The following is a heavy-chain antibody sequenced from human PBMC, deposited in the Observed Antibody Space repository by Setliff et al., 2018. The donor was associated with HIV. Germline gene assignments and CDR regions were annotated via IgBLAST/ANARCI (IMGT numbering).Heavy chain of an antibody. Sequence: PSETLSLTCAVFGEPFSNYHWNWFRQPPGGGLEWIGEINHSGNTDYNSSLKSRVTISVDTSKKQFSLEMRSLTAADTAVYYCARDHRLPGVQPPYWYFDLWGRGTLVTVSS. J-gene: IGHJ2*01. CDR2: INHSGNT. CDR3: ARDHRLPGVQPPYWYFDL. V-gene: IGHV4-34*01. CDR1: GEPFSNYH. D-gene: IGHD3-10*01.